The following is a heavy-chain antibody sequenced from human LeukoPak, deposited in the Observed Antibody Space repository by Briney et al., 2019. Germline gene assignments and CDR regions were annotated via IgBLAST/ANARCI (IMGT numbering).Heavy chain of an antibody. CDR1: GFTFSSYA. V-gene: IGHV3-23*01. CDR2: ISGSGAYT. CDR3: AKAIGPDYGDYLDY. D-gene: IGHD4-17*01. J-gene: IGHJ4*02. Sequence: GGSLRLSCAAPGFTFSSYAIAWVRQAPGKGLEWVSAISGSGAYTYYADSVKGRFAISRDSSKNMLYLQMNSLRAEDTAIYYCAKAIGPDYGDYLDYWGQGTLVTVSS.